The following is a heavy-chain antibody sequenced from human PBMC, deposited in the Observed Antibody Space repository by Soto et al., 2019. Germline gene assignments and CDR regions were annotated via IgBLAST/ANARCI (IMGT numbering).Heavy chain of an antibody. D-gene: IGHD3-16*01. J-gene: IGHJ4*02. CDR2: IYSGGST. V-gene: IGHV3-66*01. CDR3: ASEPWAADY. CDR1: GFTVSTKY. Sequence: EVQLVESGGGLVQPGGSLRLSCAASGFTVSTKYMSWVRQAPGKGLEWVSVIYSGGSTFYADSVRGRFTISRDNSKNTVNLQMNSLRAEDTAVYYCASEPWAADYWGQGTLVTVSS.